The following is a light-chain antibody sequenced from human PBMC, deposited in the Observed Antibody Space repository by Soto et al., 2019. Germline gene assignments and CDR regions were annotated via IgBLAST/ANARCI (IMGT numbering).Light chain of an antibody. Sequence: IHMTQSPSSLSASVGDRVTITCRASQSISSYLNWYQQKPGRAPELLIYDASKLKSGVPSRFSGSGSGTEFSLTITSLQPDDSAMYYCQQYNGYSWTFGRGTKVDI. J-gene: IGKJ1*01. CDR3: QQYNGYSWT. CDR2: DAS. CDR1: QSISSY. V-gene: IGKV1-5*01.